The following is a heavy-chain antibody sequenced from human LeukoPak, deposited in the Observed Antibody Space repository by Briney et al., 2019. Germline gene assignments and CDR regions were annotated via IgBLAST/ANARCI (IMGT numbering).Heavy chain of an antibody. D-gene: IGHD3-10*01. V-gene: IGHV1-24*01. Sequence: ASVKVSCKVSGYTLTELSMHWVRQAPGKGLEWMGGFDPEDGETIYAQKFQGRVTMTEDTSTDTAYMELSSLRSEDTAAYYCATSHGSGSYYKMSSFDYWGQGTLVTVSS. CDR1: GYTLTELS. J-gene: IGHJ4*02. CDR3: ATSHGSGSYYKMSSFDY. CDR2: FDPEDGET.